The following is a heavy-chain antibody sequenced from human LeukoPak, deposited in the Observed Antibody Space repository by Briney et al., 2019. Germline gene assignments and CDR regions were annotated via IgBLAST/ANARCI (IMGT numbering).Heavy chain of an antibody. CDR2: TYYRSKWHN. D-gene: IGHD3-16*01. V-gene: IGHV6-1*01. CDR3: VRDGGHRNGYPDY. CDR1: GDSVSSTSVA. J-gene: IGHJ4*02. Sequence: SQTLSLTCAISGDSVSSTSVAWNWIRQSPSRGLEWLGRTYYRSKWHNEYAQSVKSRITINPETSKSQFSQQLDSVIPEDTAVYYCVRDGGHRNGYPDYWGQGTLVTVSS.